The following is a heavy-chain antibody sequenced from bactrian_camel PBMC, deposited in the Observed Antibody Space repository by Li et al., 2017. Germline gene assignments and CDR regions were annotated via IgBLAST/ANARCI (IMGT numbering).Heavy chain of an antibody. J-gene: IGHJ4*01. V-gene: IGHV3S1*01. D-gene: IGHD3*01. CDR1: GFTSADYY. CDR2: IVPDGSTT. Sequence: VQLVESGGGLVQPGGSLTLACSASGFTSADYYITWVRLPPGKGLEWVSCIVPDGSTTYYVDSVKGRFTISLDNAKNTLYQQLNSLTTDDTAKYFCTKGRMSGVGSIRGQGTQVTVS. CDR3: TKGRMSGVGSI.